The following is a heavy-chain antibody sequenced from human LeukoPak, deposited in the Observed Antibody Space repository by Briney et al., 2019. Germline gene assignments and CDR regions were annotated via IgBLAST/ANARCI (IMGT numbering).Heavy chain of an antibody. Sequence: GGSLRLSCAASGFTFSSYSMNWVRQAPEKGVEWVSSISSSSSYIYYANSVKGRFTLSRDNAKNSLYLQMNSLRAEDTAVYYCARGSDYDILTGYQGRALGYWGQGTLVTVSS. J-gene: IGHJ4*02. CDR2: ISSSSSYI. CDR1: GFTFSSYS. V-gene: IGHV3-21*01. D-gene: IGHD3-9*01. CDR3: ARGSDYDILTGYQGRALGY.